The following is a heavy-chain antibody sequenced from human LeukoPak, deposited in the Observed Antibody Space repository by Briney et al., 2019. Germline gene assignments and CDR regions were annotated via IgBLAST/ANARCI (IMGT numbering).Heavy chain of an antibody. CDR3: AELGITMIGGV. V-gene: IGHV3-48*03. CDR2: ISSSGSTI. CDR1: GFTFSSYE. D-gene: IGHD3-10*02. J-gene: IGHJ6*04. Sequence: GGSLRLSCAASGFTFSSYEMNWVRQAPGKGLEWVSYISSSGSTIYYADSVKGRFTVSRDNAKNSLYLQMNSLRAEDTAVYYCAELGITMIGGVWGKGTTVTISS.